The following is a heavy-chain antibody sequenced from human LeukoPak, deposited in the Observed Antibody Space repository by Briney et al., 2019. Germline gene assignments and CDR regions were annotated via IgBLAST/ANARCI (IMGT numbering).Heavy chain of an antibody. V-gene: IGHV3-9*01. J-gene: IGHJ4*02. Sequence: GGSLRLSCAASGFTFSSYWMHWVRQAPGKGLVWVSGISWNSGSIGYADSVKGRFTISRDNAKNSLYLQMNSLRAEDTALYYCANLRGYSGYDNYWGQGTLVTVSS. D-gene: IGHD5-12*01. CDR1: GFTFSSYW. CDR2: ISWNSGSI. CDR3: ANLRGYSGYDNY.